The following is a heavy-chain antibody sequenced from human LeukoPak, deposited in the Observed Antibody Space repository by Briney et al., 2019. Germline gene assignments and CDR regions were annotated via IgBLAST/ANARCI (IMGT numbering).Heavy chain of an antibody. CDR3: VRNAGYCSGDSCYFDY. D-gene: IGHD2-15*01. J-gene: IGHJ4*02. CDR1: GYRFTSNW. CDR2: IYPGDSDT. V-gene: IGHV5-51*01. Sequence: GESLKISRKGSGYRFTSNWIGWVRQMPGKVLELIGIIYPGDSDTRYSPSFQGKVTISADKSIRAAYLQWSSLKASDTAMYYCVRNAGYCSGDSCYFDYWGQGTLVTVSS.